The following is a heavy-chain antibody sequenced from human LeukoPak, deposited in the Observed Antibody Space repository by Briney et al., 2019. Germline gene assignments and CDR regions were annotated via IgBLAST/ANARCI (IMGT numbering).Heavy chain of an antibody. J-gene: IGHJ4*02. Sequence: GGSLRLSCAASGFTFSSYAMSWVRQAPGKGLEWVSVIGGSGGTTYYADSVKGRFTISRDNSKSTLYLQMNSLRAEDTAVYRCATTYTSNWYNYWGQGTLVTVSS. D-gene: IGHD6-13*01. V-gene: IGHV3-23*01. CDR1: GFTFSSYA. CDR2: IGGSGGTT. CDR3: ATTYTSNWYNY.